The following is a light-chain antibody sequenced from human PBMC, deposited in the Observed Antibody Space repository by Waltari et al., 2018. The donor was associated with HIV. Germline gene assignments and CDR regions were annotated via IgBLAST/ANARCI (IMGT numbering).Light chain of an antibody. Sequence: DIVMTQSPDSLTVSLGERATINCQSSQGLLFNSNNKNYLAWYQQRPGQSPRLLIYWASTRGSGVPVRFSGAGSGTNFSLTISNLQPEDVAVYYCQQYYTTPYSFGQGSRLEI. J-gene: IGKJ2*01. V-gene: IGKV4-1*01. CDR2: WAS. CDR1: QGLLFNSNNKNY. CDR3: QQYYTTPYS.